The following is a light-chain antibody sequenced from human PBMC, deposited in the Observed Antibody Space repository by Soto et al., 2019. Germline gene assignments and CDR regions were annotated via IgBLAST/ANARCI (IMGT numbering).Light chain of an antibody. CDR3: GAWDISLNVIL. CDR2: DNS. CDR1: SSNLGNNY. Sequence: QSGLTQPPSMSAAPGQKVTISCSGSSSNLGNNYVAWYQQLPGTAPKLVIYDNSRRPSGIPDRFSGSKSGTSATLAITGLQTGDEAEYYCGAWDISLNVILFGGGTKVTVL. V-gene: IGLV1-51*01. J-gene: IGLJ2*01.